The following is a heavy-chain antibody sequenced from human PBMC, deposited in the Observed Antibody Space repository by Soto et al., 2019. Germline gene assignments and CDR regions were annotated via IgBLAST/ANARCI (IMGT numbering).Heavy chain of an antibody. J-gene: IGHJ5*02. D-gene: IGHD6-6*01. V-gene: IGHV4-39*01. CDR2: IYYSGST. Sequence: PSETLSLTCTVSGGSISSSSYYWGWIRQPPGKGLEWIGSIYYSGSTYYNPSLKSRVTISVDTSKNQFSLKLSSVTAADTAVYYCARRSSSSLGSLFDPWGRGILVTVSS. CDR3: ARRSSSSLGSLFDP. CDR1: GGSISSSSYY.